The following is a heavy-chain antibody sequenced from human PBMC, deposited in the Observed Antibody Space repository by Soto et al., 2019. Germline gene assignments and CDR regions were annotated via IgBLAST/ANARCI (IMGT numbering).Heavy chain of an antibody. J-gene: IGHJ5*02. D-gene: IGHD6-19*01. CDR1: GGSVNRSSFY. CDR3: ASSLVAYIAVADTVNWFDP. V-gene: IGHV4-39*01. CDR2: IYYSGST. Sequence: SATPSLTSAAFGGSVNRSSFYSGGARPPPREGREWIGSIYYSGSTYYNPSLKSRVTISVDTSKNQFSLKLSSVTAADTAVYYCASSLVAYIAVADTVNWFDPWGQGNLVTFSS.